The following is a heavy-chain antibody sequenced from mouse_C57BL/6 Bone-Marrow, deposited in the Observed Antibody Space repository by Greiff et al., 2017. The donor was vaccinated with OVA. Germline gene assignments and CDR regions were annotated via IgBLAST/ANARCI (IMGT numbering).Heavy chain of an antibody. CDR2: FYPGNSDT. CDR3: TRERRNCFDY. V-gene: IGHV1-5*01. Sequence: EVQLQQSGTVLARPGASVTMSCKTSGYTFTSYWMHWVKQRLGQGLEWLGAFYPGNSDTSYNQKFKGKAKLTAVTSASTAYMELNSLTNKDSAVYNCTRERRNCFDYWGQGTTLTVSS. J-gene: IGHJ2*01. CDR1: GYTFTSYW.